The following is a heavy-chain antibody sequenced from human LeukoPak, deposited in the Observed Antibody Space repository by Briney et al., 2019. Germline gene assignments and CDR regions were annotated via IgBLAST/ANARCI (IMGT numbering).Heavy chain of an antibody. CDR1: GFTFSSYA. CDR3: ARGGSGFERYFDL. J-gene: IGHJ2*01. CDR2: ISGSGGST. V-gene: IGHV3-23*01. D-gene: IGHD6-19*01. Sequence: GGSLRLSCAASGFTFSSYAMSWVRQAPGKGLEWVSAISGSGGSTSYADSVKGRFTISRDNSKNTLYLQMNSLRAEDTAVYYCARGGSGFERYFDLWGRGTLVTVSS.